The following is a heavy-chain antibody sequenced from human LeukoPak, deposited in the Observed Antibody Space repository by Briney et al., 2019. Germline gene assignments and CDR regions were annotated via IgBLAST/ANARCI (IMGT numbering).Heavy chain of an antibody. CDR1: GGSFSVYY. J-gene: IGHJ4*02. Sequence: SETLSLTCAVYGGSFSVYYWSWIRQPPGEGLQWIGEINDSGTTNCNPSLKSRVTLSIDTSKNQFSLRLSSVTDADTAFYYCARRLVDSSDAQVGDDWGQGTLVTVSS. D-gene: IGHD3-22*01. CDR3: ARRLVDSSDAQVGDD. CDR2: INDSGTT. V-gene: IGHV4-34*01.